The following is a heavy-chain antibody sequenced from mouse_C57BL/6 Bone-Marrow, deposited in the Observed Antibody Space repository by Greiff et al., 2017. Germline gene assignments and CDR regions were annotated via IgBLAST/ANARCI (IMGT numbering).Heavy chain of an antibody. J-gene: IGHJ2*01. CDR1: GFNIKDDY. Sequence: VQLQQSGAELVRPGASVKLSCTASGFNIKDDYIHWVKQRTEQGLEWIGWIDPEIGDTEYASKFQGKATITSDTSSNTAYLQLSSLTSEDTAVYYCSAVDGNYFDFWGQGTPLTVAS. CDR2: IDPEIGDT. D-gene: IGHD2-3*01. CDR3: SAVDGNYFDF. V-gene: IGHV14-4*01.